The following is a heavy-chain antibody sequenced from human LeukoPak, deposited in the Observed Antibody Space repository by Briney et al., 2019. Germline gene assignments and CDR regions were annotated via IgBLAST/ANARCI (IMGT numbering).Heavy chain of an antibody. CDR3: ARDGAVYCSGGSCWDY. CDR1: GGTFSSYT. CDR2: IIPILGIA. Sequence: SVKVSCKASGGTFSSYTISWVRQAPGQGLEWMGRIIPILGIANYAQKFQGRVTTTADKSTSTAYMELSSLRSEDTAVYYCARDGAVYCSGGSCWDYWGQGTLVTVSS. D-gene: IGHD2-15*01. J-gene: IGHJ4*02. V-gene: IGHV1-69*04.